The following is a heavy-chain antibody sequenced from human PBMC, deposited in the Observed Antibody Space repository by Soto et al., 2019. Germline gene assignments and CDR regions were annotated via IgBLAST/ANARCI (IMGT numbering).Heavy chain of an antibody. D-gene: IGHD1-1*01. CDR1: GFTFSSYS. CDR3: AKCIPVSWNHDAFHI. Sequence: PGGSLRLSGVASGFTFSSYSMRWCRRAPGRGLEWCSHITTSGGSTSYPDSVKRRFTISRDTSRTTLYLQMNSQGADDTAVYYCAKCIPVSWNHDAFHIWGQGTVVTVSS. CDR2: ITTSGGST. J-gene: IGHJ3*02. V-gene: IGHV3-23*01.